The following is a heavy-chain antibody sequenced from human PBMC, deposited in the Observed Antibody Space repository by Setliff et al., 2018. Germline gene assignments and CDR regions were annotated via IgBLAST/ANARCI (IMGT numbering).Heavy chain of an antibody. V-gene: IGHV4-39*01. CDR2: IYYRGDT. D-gene: IGHD1-1*01. J-gene: IGHJ4*02. CDR3: ARTGTYRYFDY. CDR1: GASISTTYYY. Sequence: PSETLSLTCSVSGASISTTYYYWDWIRQSPEKGLEWIGRIYYRGDTYYNASLKGRLTISVDTAQNQFSLRLTSVTAADTAVYYCARTGTYRYFDYWGQGTRVTVSS.